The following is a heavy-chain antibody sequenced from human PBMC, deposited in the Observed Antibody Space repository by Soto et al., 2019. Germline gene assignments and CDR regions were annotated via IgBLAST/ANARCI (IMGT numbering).Heavy chain of an antibody. J-gene: IGHJ4*02. CDR3: AKDHLGIEAAGYYFDY. CDR2: ISGSGGST. V-gene: IGHV3-23*01. Sequence: VGSLRLSCAASGFTFSSYAMSWVRQAPGKGLEWVSAISGSGGSTYYADSVKGRFTISRDNSKNTLYLQMNSLRAEDTAVYYCAKDHLGIEAAGYYFDYWGQGTLVTVSS. D-gene: IGHD6-13*01. CDR1: GFTFSSYA.